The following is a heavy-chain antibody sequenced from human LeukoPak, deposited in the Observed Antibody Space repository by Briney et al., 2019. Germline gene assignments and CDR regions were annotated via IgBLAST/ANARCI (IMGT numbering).Heavy chain of an antibody. CDR2: INPNSGGT. D-gene: IGHD2-21*02. Sequence: ASVKVSCKASGYTFTGFYIHWVRQAPGQGLEWMGWINPNSGGTNYAKKFQGWVTMTRDTSISTAYMELSRLRSDDTAVYYCARRLLGFDYFQHWGQGTLVTVSS. V-gene: IGHV1-2*04. CDR1: GYTFTGFY. J-gene: IGHJ1*01. CDR3: ARRLLGFDYFQH.